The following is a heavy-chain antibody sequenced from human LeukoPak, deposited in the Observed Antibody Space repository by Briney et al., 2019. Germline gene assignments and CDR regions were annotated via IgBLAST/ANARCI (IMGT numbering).Heavy chain of an antibody. D-gene: IGHD6-25*01. Sequence: GGSLRLSCAASGFTFSSYAMHWVRQAPGKGLEWVAVISYDGSNKYYADSVKGRFTISRDNSKNTLYLQMNSLRAEDTAVYYCAGPPHAWRSSAGWFDPWGQGTLVTVSS. CDR3: AGPPHAWRSSAGWFDP. J-gene: IGHJ5*02. CDR2: ISYDGSNK. CDR1: GFTFSSYA. V-gene: IGHV3-30-3*01.